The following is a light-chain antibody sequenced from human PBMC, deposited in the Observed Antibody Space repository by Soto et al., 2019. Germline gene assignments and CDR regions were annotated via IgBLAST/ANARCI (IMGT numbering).Light chain of an antibody. CDR3: QQYGSSIQT. J-gene: IGKJ1*01. CDR2: GAS. V-gene: IGKV3-20*01. Sequence: LTQSPSSVSASVGDRVTITFRASEDINTWLAWYQQRPGQPPNLLIFGASHRAPDIPDRFSGSGSGTDFTLTISRLEPEDFAVYYCQQYGSSIQTFGQGTKVDIK. CDR1: EDINTW.